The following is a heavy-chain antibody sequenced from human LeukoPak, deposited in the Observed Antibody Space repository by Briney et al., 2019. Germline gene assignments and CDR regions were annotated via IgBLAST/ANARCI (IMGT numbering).Heavy chain of an antibody. J-gene: IGHJ4*02. CDR2: ISGYNGKT. CDR1: GYTFASYG. V-gene: IGHV1-18*04. CDR3: ARDEAATQDSLSDY. D-gene: IGHD2-15*01. Sequence: ASVKVPCKASGYTFASYGISWVRQAPGQGLEWMGWISGYNGKTNYAEKLQGRVTMTTDTSTSTAYMELSSLRSDDTAVYYCARDEAATQDSLSDYWGQGTLVTVSS.